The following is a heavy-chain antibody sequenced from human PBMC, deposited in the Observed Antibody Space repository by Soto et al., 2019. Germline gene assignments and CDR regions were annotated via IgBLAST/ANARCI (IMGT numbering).Heavy chain of an antibody. V-gene: IGHV6-1*01. CDR2: AYYRSQWYY. D-gene: IGHD2-2*02. J-gene: IGHJ6*02. Sequence: PSQTLSLTCAISGDSVSSNSAAWKWIRQSPSRGLEWLGRAYYRSQWYYDSAVSVRSRITVIPDTSKNQFSLQLSSVTPEDTAVYFCTKLKGESRTYNGMYGCGQGTKVTVSS. CDR3: TKLKGESRTYNGMYG. CDR1: GDSVSSNSAA.